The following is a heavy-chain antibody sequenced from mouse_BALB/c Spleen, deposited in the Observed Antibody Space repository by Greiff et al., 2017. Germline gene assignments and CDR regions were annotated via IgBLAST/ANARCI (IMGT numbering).Heavy chain of an antibody. CDR2: ISSGGSYT. Sequence: EVQRVESGGGLVKPGGSLKLSCAASGFTFSSYAMSWVRQTPEKRLEWVATISSGGSYTYYPDSVKGRFTISRDNAKNTLYLQMSSLRSEDTAMYYCARPYYGSSYVDYFDYWGQGTTLTVSS. CDR1: GFTFSSYA. D-gene: IGHD1-1*01. V-gene: IGHV5-9-3*01. CDR3: ARPYYGSSYVDYFDY. J-gene: IGHJ2*01.